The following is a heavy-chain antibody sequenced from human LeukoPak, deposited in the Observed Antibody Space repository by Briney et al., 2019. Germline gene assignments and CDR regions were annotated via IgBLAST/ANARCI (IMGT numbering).Heavy chain of an antibody. V-gene: IGHV3-23*01. CDR2: ISGSGGST. D-gene: IGHD3-22*01. CDR3: AKGADSSGYFRPFDY. Sequence: GGSLRLSCAASGFTFSSYAMSWVRQARGKGLEWVSAISGSGGSTYYADSVKGRFTISRDNSKNTLYLEMNSLRAEDTAVYYCAKGADSSGYFRPFDYWGQGTLVTVSS. J-gene: IGHJ4*02. CDR1: GFTFSSYA.